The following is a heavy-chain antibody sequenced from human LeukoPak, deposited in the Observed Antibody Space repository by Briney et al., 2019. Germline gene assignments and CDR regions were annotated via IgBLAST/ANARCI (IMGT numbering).Heavy chain of an antibody. Sequence: GASVKVSCKASGYTFTSYGISWVRQAPGQGLEWMGWISAYNGNTNYAQKLQGRVTMTTDTSTSTAYMELRSLRSDDTAMYYCARDPSVFLGSGSYFTFDYWGQGTLVTVSS. CDR3: ARDPSVFLGSGSYFTFDY. J-gene: IGHJ4*02. D-gene: IGHD1-26*01. CDR2: ISAYNGNT. V-gene: IGHV1-18*01. CDR1: GYTFTSYG.